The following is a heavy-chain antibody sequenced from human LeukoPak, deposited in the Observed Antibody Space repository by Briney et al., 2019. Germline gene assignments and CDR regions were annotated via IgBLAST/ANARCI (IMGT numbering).Heavy chain of an antibody. CDR3: GGHSDILTGYPSAPFDP. J-gene: IGHJ5*02. CDR1: GGSISSYY. V-gene: IGHV4-4*07. D-gene: IGHD3-9*01. CDR2: IYTSGST. Sequence: SETLSLTCTVSGGSISSYYWSWIRQPAGKGLEWIGRIYTSGSTNYNPSLRSRVTMSVDTSKNQFSLKLSSVTAADTAVYYCGGHSDILTGYPSAPFDPWGQGTLVTVSS.